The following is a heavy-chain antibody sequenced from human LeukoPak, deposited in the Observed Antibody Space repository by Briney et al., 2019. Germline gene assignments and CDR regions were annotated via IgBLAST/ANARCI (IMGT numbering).Heavy chain of an antibody. Sequence: ASVKVSCKASGYTFTGYYMHWVRQAPGQGLEWMGRINPNSGGTNYAQKFQGRVTMTRDTSISTAYVELSRLRSDDTAVYYCARDRFPRPYCGGDCYGLNYWGQGTLVTVSS. CDR3: ARDRFPRPYCGGDCYGLNY. CDR2: INPNSGGT. D-gene: IGHD2-21*02. CDR1: GYTFTGYY. V-gene: IGHV1-2*06. J-gene: IGHJ4*02.